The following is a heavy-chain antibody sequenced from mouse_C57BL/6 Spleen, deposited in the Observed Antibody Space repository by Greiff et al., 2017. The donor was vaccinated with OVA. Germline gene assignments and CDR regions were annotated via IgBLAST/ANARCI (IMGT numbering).Heavy chain of an antibody. V-gene: IGHV1-69*01. J-gene: IGHJ1*03. CDR3: ARGDDYDVDWYFDV. CDR2: IDPSDSYT. D-gene: IGHD2-4*01. CDR1: GYTFTSYW. Sequence: VQLQQPGAELVMPGASVKLSCKASGYTFTSYWMHWVKQRPGQGLEWIGEIDPSDSYTNYNQKFKGKSTLTVDKSSSTAYMQLSSLTSEDSAVYYCARGDDYDVDWYFDVWGTGTTVTVSS.